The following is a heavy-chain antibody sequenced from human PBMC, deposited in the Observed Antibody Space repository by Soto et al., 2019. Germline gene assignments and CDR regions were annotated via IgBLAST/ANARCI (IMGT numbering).Heavy chain of an antibody. CDR3: ARDSVSHYYYYGMDV. V-gene: IGHV4-30-4*01. J-gene: IGHJ6*02. CDR2: IYYSGST. CDR1: GDSISSGDYY. Sequence: QVQLQESGPGLVKPSQTLSLTCTVSGDSISSGDYYWSWIRQPPGKGLEWIGYIYYSGSTYYNPSLKSRVTISVDTSKNQFSLKLSSVTAADTAVYYCARDSVSHYYYYGMDVWGQGTTVTVSS. D-gene: IGHD1-20*01.